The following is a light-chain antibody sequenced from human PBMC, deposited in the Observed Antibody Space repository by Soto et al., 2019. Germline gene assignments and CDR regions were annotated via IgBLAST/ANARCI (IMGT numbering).Light chain of an antibody. CDR1: QSVSSSY. V-gene: IGKV3-20*01. Sequence: EIVLTQSPGTLSLSPGERATLSCRASQSVSSSYLAWYQQKPGQAPRLLIYGASSRATGIPARFSGSGSGTDFTLTISRLEPEDFAVYYCQQYGSSPLTFGQGTRLE. CDR2: GAS. J-gene: IGKJ5*01. CDR3: QQYGSSPLT.